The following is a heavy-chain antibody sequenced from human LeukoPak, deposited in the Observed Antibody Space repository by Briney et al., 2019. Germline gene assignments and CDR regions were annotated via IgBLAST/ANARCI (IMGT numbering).Heavy chain of an antibody. CDR1: GFTFSSYS. J-gene: IGHJ3*02. CDR3: ARDKHEWGAFDI. V-gene: IGHV3-21*01. Sequence: PGGSLRLSCAASGFTFSSYSMNWVRQPPGKWLEWVSSIIISISYIYYADSVKGRFTISRDNAKNSLYLQMNSVRAEETAVYYCARDKHEWGAFDIWGQGTMVTVSS. D-gene: IGHD7-27*01. CDR2: IIISISYI.